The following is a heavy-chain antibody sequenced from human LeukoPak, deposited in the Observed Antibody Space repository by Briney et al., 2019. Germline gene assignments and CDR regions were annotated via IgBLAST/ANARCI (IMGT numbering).Heavy chain of an antibody. V-gene: IGHV4-38-2*02. CDR2: FYHSGST. Sequence: SETLSLTCTVSGYFIRSGFYWGWIRQPPGKGLEWIGSFYHSGSTYYNPSLESRVTISLDTSKNQLSLKLTSVTAADTAVYYCARGWYRSFDYWGQGTLVTVSS. D-gene: IGHD6-13*01. J-gene: IGHJ4*02. CDR1: GYFIRSGFY. CDR3: ARGWYRSFDY.